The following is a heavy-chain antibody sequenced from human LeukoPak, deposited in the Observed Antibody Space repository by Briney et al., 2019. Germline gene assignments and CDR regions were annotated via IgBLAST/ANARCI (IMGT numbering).Heavy chain of an antibody. CDR2: IKGDGSDN. CDR1: GFSFRDYT. V-gene: IGHV3-7*04. Sequence: GGSLRLSCAASGFSFRDYTMNWVRQAPGKGLEWVANIKGDGSDNHYVGSVRGRFTISRDNAKNSLYLQMNSLRAEDTAVYYCARDLGYYRADYWGQGTLVTVSS. D-gene: IGHD1-26*01. CDR3: ARDLGYYRADY. J-gene: IGHJ4*02.